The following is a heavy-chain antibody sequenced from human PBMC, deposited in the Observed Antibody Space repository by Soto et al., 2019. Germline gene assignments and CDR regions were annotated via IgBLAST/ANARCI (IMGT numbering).Heavy chain of an antibody. V-gene: IGHV1-69*01. Sequence: QVQLVQSGAEVKKPGSSVNVSCKASGGTFSRYAISWVRQAPGQGLEWMGGIIPIFVTANYAQKFQGRVTITADESTSTAYMELSSLRSEDTAVYYCARLHASGGYGSWSYSLSDHDYWGQGTLVTVSS. CDR1: GGTFSRYA. CDR2: IIPIFVTA. D-gene: IGHD3-10*01. J-gene: IGHJ4*02. CDR3: ARLHASGGYGSWSYSLSDHDY.